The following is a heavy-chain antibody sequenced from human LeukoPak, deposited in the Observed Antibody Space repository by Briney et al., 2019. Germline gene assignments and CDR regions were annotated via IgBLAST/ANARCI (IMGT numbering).Heavy chain of an antibody. Sequence: SETLSLTCTVSGGSISSYYWSWIRQPAGKGLEWIGRIYTSGSTNYNPSLKSRVTMSVDTSKNQFSLKLSSVTAADTAVYYCAREMYYYDSSGYYMYYFGYWGQGTLVTVSS. D-gene: IGHD3-22*01. CDR1: GGSISSYY. CDR3: AREMYYYDSSGYYMYYFGY. V-gene: IGHV4-4*07. J-gene: IGHJ4*02. CDR2: IYTSGST.